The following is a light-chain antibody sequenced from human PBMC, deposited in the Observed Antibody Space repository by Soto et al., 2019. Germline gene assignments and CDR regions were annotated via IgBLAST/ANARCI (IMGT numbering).Light chain of an antibody. Sequence: EIVMTQSPAALSVSPGERASLSCRASQSVNTNLAWYQQKPGQAPRLLIYEASRRATGIPARFSGSGSGTDFTLTISSLXSEDVAIYYCQQYKKWPPLTFGGGTKVDIK. J-gene: IGKJ4*01. CDR1: QSVNTN. V-gene: IGKV3-15*01. CDR2: EAS. CDR3: QQYKKWPPLT.